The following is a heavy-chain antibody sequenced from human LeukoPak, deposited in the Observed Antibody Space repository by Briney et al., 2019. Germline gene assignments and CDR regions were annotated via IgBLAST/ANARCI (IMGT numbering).Heavy chain of an antibody. CDR1: GFSLSTSGVG. D-gene: IGHD6-13*01. CDR2: IYWDEDK. V-gene: IGHV2-5*02. CDR3: AHRGGSSSWYYYGMDV. J-gene: IGHJ6*02. Sequence: SGPTLVKPTQTLTLTCTFSGFSLSTSGVGVGWIRQPPGKALEWLALIYWDEDKRYSPSLKSRLTITKDTSKNQVVLTMTNMDPVDTATYYCAHRGGSSSWYYYGMDVWGQGTTVTVSS.